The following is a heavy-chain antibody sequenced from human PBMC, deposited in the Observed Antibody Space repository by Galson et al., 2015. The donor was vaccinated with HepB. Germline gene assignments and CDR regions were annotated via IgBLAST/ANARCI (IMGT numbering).Heavy chain of an antibody. J-gene: IGHJ5*02. D-gene: IGHD2-15*01. CDR3: ARDPALDCSGCSLWFDP. V-gene: IGHV4-4*07. CDR2: IYTSGST. Sequence: ETLSLTCTVSGTSISSYYWSWIRQPAGKGLEGIGRIYTSGSTDYSPSLRSRVTVSVDKSKNQFSLKLSSVTAADTAVYYCARDPALDCSGCSLWFDPWGQGPLVTVSS. CDR1: GTSISSYY.